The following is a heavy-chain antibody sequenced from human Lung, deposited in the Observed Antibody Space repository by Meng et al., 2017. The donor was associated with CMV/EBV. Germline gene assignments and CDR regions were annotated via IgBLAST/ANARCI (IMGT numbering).Heavy chain of an antibody. D-gene: IGHD4-17*01. CDR3: AHRHRLRDFDY. J-gene: IGHJ4*02. Sequence: EECAPTLRQPHLLFTRSCISCGFSRSTSGVGVGLIRQPPGKALEWLALIYWEDAKRYRPSLKNRLTITKNTYKNQVVLTLTDIDPVDTATYYCAHRHRLRDFDYWGQGTLVTVSS. V-gene: IGHV2-5*02. CDR2: IYWEDAK. CDR1: GFSRSTSGVG.